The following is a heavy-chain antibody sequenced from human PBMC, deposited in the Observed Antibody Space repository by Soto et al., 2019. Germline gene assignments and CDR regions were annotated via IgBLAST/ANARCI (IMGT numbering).Heavy chain of an antibody. J-gene: IGHJ4*02. Sequence: GGSLRLSCAASGFTFTSYTMSWVRQAPGKGLQWVSAISGSGGSTYYADSVKGRFTISRDNSVNTLYLQMNSLRAEDTAVYYCERDSIRLALDSWGQGMLVTFSS. CDR1: GFTFTSYT. CDR3: ERDSIRLALDS. D-gene: IGHD1-1*01. V-gene: IGHV3-23*01. CDR2: ISGSGGST.